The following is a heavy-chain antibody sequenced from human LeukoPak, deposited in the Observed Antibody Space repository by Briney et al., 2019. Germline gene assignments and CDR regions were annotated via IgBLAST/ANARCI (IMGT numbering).Heavy chain of an antibody. J-gene: IGHJ5*02. CDR1: GFTFSSYA. V-gene: IGHV3-23*01. Sequence: GGSLRLSCAASGFTFSSYAMSWVRQAPGKRLEWVSAISGSGGSTYYAGSVKGRFTISRDNSKNTLYLQMNSLRAEDTAVYYCAKGGYSSSPGWFDPWGQGTLVTVSS. CDR3: AKGGYSSSPGWFDP. CDR2: ISGSGGST. D-gene: IGHD6-13*01.